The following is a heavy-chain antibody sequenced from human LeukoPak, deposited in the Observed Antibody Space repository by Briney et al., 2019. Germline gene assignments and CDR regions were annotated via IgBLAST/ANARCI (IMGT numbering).Heavy chain of an antibody. D-gene: IGHD2-2*02. V-gene: IGHV3-23*01. CDR1: GFTFSSYA. CDR2: ISGSGGST. Sequence: GGSLRLSCAASGFTFSSYAMSWVRQAPGKGLEWVSAISGSGGSTYYADSVKGRFTISRDNSKNTLYLQMNSLRAEDTAVYYCAKALLVVPAAIDFDYWGQGTLVIVSS. J-gene: IGHJ4*02. CDR3: AKALLVVPAAIDFDY.